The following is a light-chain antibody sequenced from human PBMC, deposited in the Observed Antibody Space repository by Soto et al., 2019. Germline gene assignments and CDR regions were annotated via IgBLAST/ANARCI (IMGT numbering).Light chain of an antibody. CDR2: ETS. V-gene: IGKV3-11*01. CDR1: QSVDTM. J-gene: IGKJ2*01. Sequence: EIVLTQSPATLSLSAGERVTLSCRSSQSVDTMVAWYQQQVGRTPRLLIYETSSRATGVPARFSGSGSGTDLTLTISRLEPEDFAIYFCQVRSDWPPFKYTFGQGTKLEV. CDR3: QVRSDWPPFKYT.